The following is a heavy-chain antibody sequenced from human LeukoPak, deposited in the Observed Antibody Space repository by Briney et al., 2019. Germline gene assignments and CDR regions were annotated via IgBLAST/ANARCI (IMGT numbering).Heavy chain of an antibody. J-gene: IGHJ4*02. D-gene: IGHD1-26*01. V-gene: IGHV3-33*01. Sequence: GRSLRLSCAASGFTFSSYGMHWVRQAPGKGLEWVAVIWYDGSNEYYADSVKGRFTISRDNSKNTLYLQMNSLRAEDTAVYYCARAQELLKGELDYWGQGTLVTVSS. CDR1: GFTFSSYG. CDR2: IWYDGSNE. CDR3: ARAQELLKGELDY.